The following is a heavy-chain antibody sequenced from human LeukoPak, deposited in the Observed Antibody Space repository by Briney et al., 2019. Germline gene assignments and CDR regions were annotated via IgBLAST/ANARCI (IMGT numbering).Heavy chain of an antibody. J-gene: IGHJ4*02. V-gene: IGHV3-74*01. Sequence: GGSLRLSCAASGFSFSSSWMHWVRQVPGKGLEWVSRINDDETSTTYAESVKGRFTISRDNAQNTLFLQMKRLRAEDTAVYYCAKDGTSYYYIYYWGQGTLVTVSS. CDR1: GFSFSSSW. CDR3: AKDGTSYYYIYY. CDR2: INDDETST. D-gene: IGHD2/OR15-2a*01.